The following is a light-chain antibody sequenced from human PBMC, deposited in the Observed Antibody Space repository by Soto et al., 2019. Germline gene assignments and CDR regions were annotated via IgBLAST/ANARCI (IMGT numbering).Light chain of an antibody. CDR3: QQSYNTPWT. Sequence: DFQMTQSPSSLSASVGDRVTITCRSSQSISNYLSWYQQKPEKAPKLLIFAASTLRSGVSSRFSGSGSGTDFTLTITSLQTEDFATYYCQQSYNTPWTLGQGTKVEIK. CDR1: QSISNY. CDR2: AAS. J-gene: IGKJ1*01. V-gene: IGKV1-39*01.